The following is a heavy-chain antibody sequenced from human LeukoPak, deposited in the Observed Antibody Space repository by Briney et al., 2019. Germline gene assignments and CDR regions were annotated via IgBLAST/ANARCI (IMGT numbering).Heavy chain of an antibody. J-gene: IGHJ4*02. V-gene: IGHV3-30*02. CDR2: IQHGGSNK. Sequence: PGGSLRLSCAASGFTFSNYGMHWVRQAPGKGLEWVAFIQHGGSNKYYADSVKGRFTISRDNSKNTLYLQMNSLRAEDTAVYYCAKDATPYCTNGICYERHPTQEGADYWGQGTLVTVSS. D-gene: IGHD2-8*01. CDR1: GFTFSNYG. CDR3: AKDATPYCTNGICYERHPTQEGADY.